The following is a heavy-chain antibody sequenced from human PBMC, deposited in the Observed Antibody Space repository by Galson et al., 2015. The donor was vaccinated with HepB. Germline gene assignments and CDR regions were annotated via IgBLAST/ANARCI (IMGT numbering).Heavy chain of an antibody. J-gene: IGHJ6*02. D-gene: IGHD6-13*01. CDR2: ISSSSSYT. V-gene: IGHV3-11*05. CDR3: ARDKQLGRFPRQGRYYYYGMDV. Sequence: SLRLSCAASGFTFSDYYMSWIRQAPGKGLEWVSYISSSSSYTNYADSVKGRFTISRDNAKNSLYLQMNSLRAEDTAVYYCARDKQLGRFPRQGRYYYYGMDVWGQGTTVTVSS. CDR1: GFTFSDYY.